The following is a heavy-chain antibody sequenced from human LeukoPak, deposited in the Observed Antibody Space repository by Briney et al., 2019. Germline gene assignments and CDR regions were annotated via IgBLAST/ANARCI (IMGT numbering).Heavy chain of an antibody. D-gene: IGHD3-22*01. CDR3: AAWTGITMIVTEGGWFDP. Sequence: GTSVKVSCKASGFTFTSSAMQWVRQARGQRLEWIGWIVVGSGNTNYAQKFQERVTITRDMSTSTAYMELSSLRSEDTAVYYCAAWTGITMIVTEGGWFDPWGQGTLVTVSS. V-gene: IGHV1-58*02. J-gene: IGHJ5*02. CDR2: IVVGSGNT. CDR1: GFTFTSSA.